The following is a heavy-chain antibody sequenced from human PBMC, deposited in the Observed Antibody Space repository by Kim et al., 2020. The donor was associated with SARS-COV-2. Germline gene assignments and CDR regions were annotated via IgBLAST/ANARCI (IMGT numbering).Heavy chain of an antibody. CDR3: ARGGTTQLAQV. CDR1: GGSINNYY. Sequence: SETLSLTCTVSGGSINNYYWNWIRQPPGKELEWMGYIFYSGTTNYNPSLKSRVTISLDTSKNQFSLKVTSVTAAATAVYFCARGGTTQLAQVCGQGTLVT. V-gene: IGHV4-59*13. D-gene: IGHD6-6*01. CDR2: IFYSGTT. J-gene: IGHJ4*02.